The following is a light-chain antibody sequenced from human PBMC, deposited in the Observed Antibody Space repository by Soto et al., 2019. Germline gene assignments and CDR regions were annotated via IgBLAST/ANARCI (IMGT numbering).Light chain of an antibody. CDR1: ISNIGENT. J-gene: IGLJ3*02. V-gene: IGLV1-44*01. Sequence: QSVLTQPPSASGTPGQRVAISCSGSISNIGENTVHWYQHLPGTAPKLLINGNNQRPSGVPDRFSGSKSGTSASLAIGGLQSEDEADDYCASWDDNLNAIVFGGGTKLTVL. CDR2: GNN. CDR3: ASWDDNLNAIV.